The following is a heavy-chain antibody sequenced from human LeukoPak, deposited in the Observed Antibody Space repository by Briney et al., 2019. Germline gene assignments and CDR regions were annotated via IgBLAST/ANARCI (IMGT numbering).Heavy chain of an antibody. CDR3: AKDRVHSSGYYLYDAFDI. J-gene: IGHJ3*02. Sequence: GGSLRLSCAASGFTFSNYAMSWVRQAPGKGLEWVSAISGSGGSTYYADSVKGRFTISRDNSKNTLYLQMNTLRAEDTAVYYCAKDRVHSSGYYLYDAFDIWGQGTMVTVSS. D-gene: IGHD3-22*01. CDR2: ISGSGGST. CDR1: GFTFSNYA. V-gene: IGHV3-23*01.